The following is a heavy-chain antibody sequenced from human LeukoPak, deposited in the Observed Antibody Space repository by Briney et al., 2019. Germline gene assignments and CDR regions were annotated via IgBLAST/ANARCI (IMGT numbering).Heavy chain of an antibody. CDR2: LSNDGSST. CDR1: GFTFKNYW. Sequence: GGSLRLSCAASGFTFKNYWMNWVRQAPGKGLVSVSRLSNDGSSTGYVDSVKGRFTISRDNAKNSLYLQMNSLRAEDTAVYYCARQEPWDYFDYWGQGTLVTVSS. CDR3: ARQEPWDYFDY. V-gene: IGHV3-74*01. J-gene: IGHJ4*02. D-gene: IGHD1-26*01.